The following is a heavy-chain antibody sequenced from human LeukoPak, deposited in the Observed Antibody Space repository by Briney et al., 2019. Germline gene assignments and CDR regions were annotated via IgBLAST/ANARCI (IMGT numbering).Heavy chain of an antibody. D-gene: IGHD3-9*01. CDR3: ARHLSLTGEGYLYYFDY. V-gene: IGHV4-39*01. CDR2: IYYSGST. J-gene: IGHJ4*02. CDR1: GGSISSRIYY. Sequence: SETLSLTCTVSGGSISSRIYYWGWIRQPPGKGLEWIGSIYYSGSTYYNPSLKSRITISVDTSKNQFSLKLTSVTAADTAVYYCARHLSLTGEGYLYYFDYWGQGTLVTVSS.